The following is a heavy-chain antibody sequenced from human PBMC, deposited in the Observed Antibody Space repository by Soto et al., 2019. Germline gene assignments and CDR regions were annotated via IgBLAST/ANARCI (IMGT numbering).Heavy chain of an antibody. CDR3: AKFANGSGWPYYFDY. CDR2: ISGSGGST. D-gene: IGHD6-19*01. CDR1: GFTFSSYA. V-gene: IGHV3-23*01. J-gene: IGHJ4*02. Sequence: GSLRLSCAASGFTFSSYAMSWVRQAPGKGLEWVSAISGSGGSTYYADSVKGRFTISRDNSKDTLYLQMNSLRAEDTAVYYCAKFANGSGWPYYFDYWGQGTLVTVSS.